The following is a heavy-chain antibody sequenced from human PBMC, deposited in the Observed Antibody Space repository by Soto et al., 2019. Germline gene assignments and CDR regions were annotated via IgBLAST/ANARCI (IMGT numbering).Heavy chain of an antibody. V-gene: IGHV4-59*01. CDR3: ARLTTVVRWFDP. J-gene: IGHJ5*02. CDR2: IYYSGST. Sequence: TLSLTCTVSGGSISSYYWSWIRQPPGKGLEWIGYIYYSGSTNYNPSLKSRVTISVDTSKNQFSLKLSSVTAADTAVYYCARLTTVVRWFDPWGQGTLVTVS. D-gene: IGHD4-17*01. CDR1: GGSISSYY.